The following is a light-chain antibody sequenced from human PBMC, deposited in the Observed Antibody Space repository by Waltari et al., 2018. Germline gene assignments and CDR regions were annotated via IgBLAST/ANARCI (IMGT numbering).Light chain of an antibody. CDR2: AAS. CDR1: QTLSNY. V-gene: IGKV1-39*01. Sequence: DIQMTQSPSSLSASVGDRVIITCRASQTLSNYLNWYQQKPGKAPKVLISAASTLQSGVPSRFSGSRSGTDFTLIITSLQPEDFATYYCQQGYSVPYTFGQGTKLEIK. CDR3: QQGYSVPYT. J-gene: IGKJ2*01.